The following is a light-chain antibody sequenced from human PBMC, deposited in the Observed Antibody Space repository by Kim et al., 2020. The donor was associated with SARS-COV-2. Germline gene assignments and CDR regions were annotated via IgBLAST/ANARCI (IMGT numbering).Light chain of an antibody. J-gene: IGLJ2*01. CDR3: ATWDDSLNGVV. CDR1: SSNIGSNA. Sequence: QSVLTQPPSVSEAPRQRVTVSCSGSSSNIGSNAVSWYQQLPGKAPKLLIYFDDLLPSGVSDRFSGSKSGTSASLAISGVQSEDEADYYCATWDDSLNGVVFGGGTQLTVL. V-gene: IGLV1-36*01. CDR2: FDD.